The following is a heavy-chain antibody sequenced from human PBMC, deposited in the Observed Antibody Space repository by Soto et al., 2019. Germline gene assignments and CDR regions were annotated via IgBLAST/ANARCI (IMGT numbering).Heavy chain of an antibody. CDR2: ISYDGSNK. CDR1: GFTFSSYG. D-gene: IGHD3-22*01. V-gene: IGHV3-30*18. Sequence: GGSLRLSCAASGFTFSSYGMHWVRQAPGKGLEWVAVISYDGSNKYYADSVKGRFTISRDNSKNTLYLQMNSLRAEDTAVYYCAKDRGYYDSSGPVPTNYYYGMDVWGQGTTVTVSS. CDR3: AKDRGYYDSSGPVPTNYYYGMDV. J-gene: IGHJ6*02.